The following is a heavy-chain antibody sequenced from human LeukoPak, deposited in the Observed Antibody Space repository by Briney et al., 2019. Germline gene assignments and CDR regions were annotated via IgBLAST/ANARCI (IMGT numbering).Heavy chain of an antibody. D-gene: IGHD3-22*01. CDR2: INHSGST. Sequence: PSESLSLTCGVYGVSFSGYYWSWIRQPPGKGLEWIGEINHSGSTNYNPSLKSRATVSVDTSKSQFSLKLSSVTAADTAVYYCASLRGTSFYYDSGGYLGYWGQGTLVTVPS. V-gene: IGHV4-34*01. CDR1: GVSFSGYY. J-gene: IGHJ4*02. CDR3: ASLRGTSFYYDSGGYLGY.